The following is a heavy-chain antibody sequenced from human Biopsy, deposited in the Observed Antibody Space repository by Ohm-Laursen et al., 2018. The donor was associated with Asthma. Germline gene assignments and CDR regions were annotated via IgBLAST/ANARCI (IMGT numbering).Heavy chain of an antibody. D-gene: IGHD6-13*01. V-gene: IGHV3-11*01. J-gene: IGHJ4*02. CDR2: ISSRGSNL. CDR1: GFSFSDYY. CDR3: ARGYSTSWYFGY. Sequence: SLRLSCTASGFSFSDYYMMWIRQAPGKGLEWVAYISSRGSNLYYADSVKGRFTISRDNPKKSVYLQLDSLRVEDTAVYYCARGYSTSWYFGYWGQGTVDTVSS.